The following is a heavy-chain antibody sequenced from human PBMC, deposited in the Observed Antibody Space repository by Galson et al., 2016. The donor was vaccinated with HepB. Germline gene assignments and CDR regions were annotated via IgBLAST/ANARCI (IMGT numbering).Heavy chain of an antibody. CDR1: GFSFSNSG. CDR3: TRDGWYDSGSGFDPFDY. Sequence: SLRLSCAASGFSFSNSGMSWVRQAPGRGLEWVSGITRSGDATHYADSVKGRFTISRDNSKNTLYLQMNSLRLEDTAVYYCTRDGWYDSGSGFDPFDYGGQGTLVTVSS. D-gene: IGHD6-19*01. CDR2: ITRSGDAT. J-gene: IGHJ4*02. V-gene: IGHV3-23*01.